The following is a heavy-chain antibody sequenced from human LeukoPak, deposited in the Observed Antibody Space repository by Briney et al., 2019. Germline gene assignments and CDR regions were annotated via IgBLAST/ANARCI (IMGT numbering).Heavy chain of an antibody. Sequence: GGSLRLSCAASGFTFSSYSMNWVRQAPGKGLEWVSSISSSSSYIYYADSVKGRFTISRDNSKNTLYLQMNSLRAEDTAVYYCAKGRDGYDAFDIWGQGTMVTVSS. CDR2: ISSSSSYI. CDR3: AKGRDGYDAFDI. CDR1: GFTFSSYS. V-gene: IGHV3-21*04. D-gene: IGHD5-24*01. J-gene: IGHJ3*02.